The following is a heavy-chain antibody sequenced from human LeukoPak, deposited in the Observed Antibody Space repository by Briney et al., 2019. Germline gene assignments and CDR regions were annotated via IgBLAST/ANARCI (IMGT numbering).Heavy chain of an antibody. CDR3: ARVMTEDQRLLPFDP. J-gene: IGHJ5*02. D-gene: IGHD3-16*01. CDR1: GYTFTSYY. V-gene: IGHV1-46*01. CDR2: INPSGGST. Sequence: ASVKVSCKASGYTFTSYYMHWVRQAPGQGLEWMGIINPSGGSTSYAQKFQGRVTMTRDMSTSTVYMELSSLRSEDTAVYYCARVMTEDQRLLPFDPWGQGTLVTVSS.